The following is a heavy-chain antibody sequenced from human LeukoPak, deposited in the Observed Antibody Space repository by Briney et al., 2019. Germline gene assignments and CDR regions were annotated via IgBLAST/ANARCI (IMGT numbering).Heavy chain of an antibody. Sequence: GSLRLSCAASGFTFSDYYMSWIRQPPGKGLEWIGEINHSGSTNYNPSLKSRVTISVDTSKNQFSLKLSSVTAADTAFYYCARRGGFFDFWGQGTLVTVSS. CDR1: GFTFSDYY. J-gene: IGHJ4*02. CDR3: ARRGGFFDF. D-gene: IGHD3-16*01. V-gene: IGHV4-34*01. CDR2: INHSGST.